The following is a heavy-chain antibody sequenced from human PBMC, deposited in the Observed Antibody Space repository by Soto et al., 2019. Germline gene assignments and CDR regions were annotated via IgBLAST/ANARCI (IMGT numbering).Heavy chain of an antibody. CDR3: ARDSVGQNFDY. V-gene: IGHV4-34*01. CDR2: INHSGST. Sequence: PSETLSLTCAVYGGSFSGYYWSWIRQPPGKGLEWIGEINHSGSTNYNPSLKSRVTISVDTSKNQFSLKLSSVTAADTAVYYCARDSVGQNFDYWGQGTLVTVSS. J-gene: IGHJ4*02. CDR1: GGSFSGYY.